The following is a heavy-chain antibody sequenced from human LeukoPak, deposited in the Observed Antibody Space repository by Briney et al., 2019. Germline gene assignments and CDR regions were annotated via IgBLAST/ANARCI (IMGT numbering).Heavy chain of an antibody. CDR3: ARDEYAYGGRTHPYFFDY. D-gene: IGHD3-16*01. CDR2: IYYTGSS. CDR1: GGSVSDYY. J-gene: IGHJ4*02. V-gene: IGHV4-59*02. Sequence: SETLSLTCTVSGGSVSDYYWSWIRQSPGKGLEWIGYIYYTGSSSYNPSLRSRVTISVDTSKNQFSLRLSSVTAADTAMYYCARDEYAYGGRTHPYFFDYWGQGTLVTVSS.